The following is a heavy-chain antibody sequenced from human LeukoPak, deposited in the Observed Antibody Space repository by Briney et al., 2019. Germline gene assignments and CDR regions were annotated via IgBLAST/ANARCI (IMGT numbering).Heavy chain of an antibody. J-gene: IGHJ3*02. Sequence: PSETLSPTCTVSGGSISTYYWSWIRQPPGKGLEWLGYVYHSGSTNYNPSLKSRVTISVDTSKKQFSLKVTPVTAADTAVYYCARLGAVSDAFDIWGQGTMVTVSS. V-gene: IGHV4-59*08. CDR1: GGSISTYY. CDR2: VYHSGST. D-gene: IGHD3-16*01. CDR3: ARLGAVSDAFDI.